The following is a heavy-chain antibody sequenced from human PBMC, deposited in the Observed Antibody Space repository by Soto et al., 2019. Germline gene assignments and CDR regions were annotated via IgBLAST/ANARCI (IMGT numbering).Heavy chain of an antibody. J-gene: IGHJ5*02. D-gene: IGHD3-10*01. CDR2: IIPIFGTA. CDR1: GGTFSNYD. V-gene: IGHV1-69*01. Sequence: QVQLVQSGAEVKKPGSSVKVSCKTSGGTFSNYDIFWVRQAPGQGLEWMGGIIPIFGTAKFARKFQGRVTITGDESTSTASMELSSLRSEDTAVYYCARVPPTYYYGSGSQTYWFDPWGQGTLVTVSS. CDR3: ARVPPTYYYGSGSQTYWFDP.